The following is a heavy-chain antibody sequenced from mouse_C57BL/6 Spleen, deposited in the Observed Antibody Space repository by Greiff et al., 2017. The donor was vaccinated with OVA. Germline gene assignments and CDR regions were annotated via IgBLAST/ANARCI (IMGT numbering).Heavy chain of an antibody. CDR2: INYDGSST. J-gene: IGHJ3*01. V-gene: IGHV5-16*01. CDR3: ARADYGSSPFAY. CDR1: GFTFSDYY. Sequence: EVKLVESEGGLVQPGSSMKLSCTASGFTFSDYYMAWVRQVPEKGLEWVANINYDGSSTYYLDSLKSRFIISRDNAKIILYLQMSSLKSEDTATYYCARADYGSSPFAYWGQGTLVTVSA. D-gene: IGHD1-1*01.